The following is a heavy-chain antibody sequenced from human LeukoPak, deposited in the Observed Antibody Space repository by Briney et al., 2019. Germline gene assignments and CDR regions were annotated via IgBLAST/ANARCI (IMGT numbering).Heavy chain of an antibody. J-gene: IGHJ4*02. CDR2: IYHSGST. CDR3: ARVVYRNFVDY. CDR1: GGSISSSNW. V-gene: IGHV4-4*02. D-gene: IGHD4-11*01. Sequence: SGTLSLTCAVSGGSISSSNWWSWVRQPPGKGLEWIGEIYHSGSTNYNPSLKSRVTISVDTSKNQFSLKLSSVTAADTAVYYCARVVYRNFVDYWGQGTLVTVSS.